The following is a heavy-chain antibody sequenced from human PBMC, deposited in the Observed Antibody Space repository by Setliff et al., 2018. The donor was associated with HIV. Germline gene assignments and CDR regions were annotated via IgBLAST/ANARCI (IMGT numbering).Heavy chain of an antibody. CDR2: IYWNDDK. V-gene: IGHV2-5*01. CDR1: GFSLNISDVG. CDR3: ARNLAQWHYDF. J-gene: IGHJ4*02. D-gene: IGHD6-19*01. Sequence: SGPTLVNPTQTLTLTCTLSGFSLNISDVGVGWIRQPPGKALEWLALIYWNDDKRYSASLRTRLTLSTDISNNQVVLTMTKMGPVDTATYYCARNLAQWHYDFWGQGALVTVSS.